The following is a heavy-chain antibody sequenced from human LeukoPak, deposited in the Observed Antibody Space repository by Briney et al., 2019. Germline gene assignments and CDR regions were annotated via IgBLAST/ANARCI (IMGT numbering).Heavy chain of an antibody. Sequence: GGSLRLSCAASGFIFSSYEMNWVRQAPGKGLEWDSYISSSGSTIYYADSVKGRFTISRDNAKNSLYLQMNSLRAEDTAVYYCARDDSYGLDYWGQGTLVTVSS. CDR1: GFIFSSYE. J-gene: IGHJ4*02. CDR2: ISSSGSTI. CDR3: ARDDSYGLDY. V-gene: IGHV3-48*03. D-gene: IGHD5-18*01.